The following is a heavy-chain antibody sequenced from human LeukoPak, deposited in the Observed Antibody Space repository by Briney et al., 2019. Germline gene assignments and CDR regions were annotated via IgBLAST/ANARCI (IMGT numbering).Heavy chain of an antibody. D-gene: IGHD1-14*01. J-gene: IGHJ6*02. Sequence: PGGSLRLSCAASGFTFSSYSMNWVRQAPGKGLEWVSYISSGGSTIYYAGSVEGRFTISRDNAKNSLFLQMNSLRDEDTAIYYCVRDDAGTDHNYFGMDVWGQGTTVTVSS. CDR1: GFTFSSYS. CDR2: ISSGGSTI. V-gene: IGHV3-48*02. CDR3: VRDDAGTDHNYFGMDV.